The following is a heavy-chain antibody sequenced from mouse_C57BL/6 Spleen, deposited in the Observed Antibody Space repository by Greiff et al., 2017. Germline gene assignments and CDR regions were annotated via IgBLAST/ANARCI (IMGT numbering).Heavy chain of an antibody. CDR2: ISSGSSTI. Sequence: EVKLVESGGGLVKPGGSLKLSCAASGFTFSDYGMHWVRQAPEKGLEWVAYISSGSSTIYYADTVKGRFTISRDNAKNTLFLQMTSLRSEDTAMYYCAREGYYYGRDAMDYWGQGTSVTVSS. CDR3: AREGYYYGRDAMDY. V-gene: IGHV5-17*01. J-gene: IGHJ4*01. D-gene: IGHD1-1*01. CDR1: GFTFSDYG.